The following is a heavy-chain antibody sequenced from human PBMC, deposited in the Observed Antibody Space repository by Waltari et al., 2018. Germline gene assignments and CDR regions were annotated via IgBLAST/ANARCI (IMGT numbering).Heavy chain of an antibody. J-gene: IGHJ4*02. CDR2: ISSGGTKM. D-gene: IGHD3-10*01. CDR3: ARERSVTGKGNLDY. V-gene: IGHV3-48*03. CDR1: GFTFSSYE. Sequence: EVQLVESGGGLVQPGGSLRLSCAASGFTFSSYEMNCVRQAPGKGLGWVSCISSGGTKMLYAESVKGRFTISRDNAKNSLYLHMNSLRVEDTAVYYCARERSVTGKGNLDYWGQGTLVTVSS.